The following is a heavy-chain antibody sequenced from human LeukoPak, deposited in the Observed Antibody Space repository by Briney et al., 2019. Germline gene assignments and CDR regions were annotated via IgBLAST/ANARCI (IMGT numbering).Heavy chain of an antibody. CDR1: GGSISSTYW. J-gene: IGHJ4*02. Sequence: PSGTLSLTCDVSGGSISSTYWWTWVRQSPGKGLEWIGEIYHSGITNYNPSLKSRVTMSVDKPKNHFSLKLSSVTAADTAVYYCARVRHSSSGGYYFDYWGQGTLVTVSS. CDR2: IYHSGIT. V-gene: IGHV4-4*02. CDR3: ARVRHSSSGGYYFDY. D-gene: IGHD6-6*01.